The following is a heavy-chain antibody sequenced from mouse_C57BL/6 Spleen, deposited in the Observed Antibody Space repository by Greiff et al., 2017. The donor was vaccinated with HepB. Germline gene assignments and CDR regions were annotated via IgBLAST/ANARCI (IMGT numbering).Heavy chain of an antibody. CDR2: INPGSGGT. CDR1: GYAFTNYL. D-gene: IGHD1-1*01. V-gene: IGHV1-54*01. CDR3: ARGNYYGSSYVGDY. Sequence: VQLQQSGAELVRPGTSVKVSCKASGYAFTNYLIEWVKQRPGQGLEWIGVINPGSGGTNYNEKFKGKATLTADKSSSTAYMQLSSLTSEDSAVYFCARGNYYGSSYVGDYWGQGTTLTVSS. J-gene: IGHJ2*01.